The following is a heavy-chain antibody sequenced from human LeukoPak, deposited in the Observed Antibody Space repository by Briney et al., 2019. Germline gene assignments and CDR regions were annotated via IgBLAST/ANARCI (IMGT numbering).Heavy chain of an antibody. J-gene: IGHJ5*02. CDR2: ISGSGGST. Sequence: SGGSLRLSCAASGFTFSSYAMSWVRQAPGKGLEWVSGISGSGGSTYYADSVKGRFTISRDNSKNTLYLQMNSLRAEDTAVYYCAKEPRSIAAAVGWFDPWGLGTLVTVSS. CDR3: AKEPRSIAAAVGWFDP. V-gene: IGHV3-23*01. D-gene: IGHD6-13*01. CDR1: GFTFSSYA.